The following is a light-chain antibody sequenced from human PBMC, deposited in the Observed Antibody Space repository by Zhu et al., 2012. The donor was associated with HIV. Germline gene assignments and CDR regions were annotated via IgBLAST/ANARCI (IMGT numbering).Light chain of an antibody. CDR2: GAS. V-gene: IGKV3-11*01. J-gene: IGKJ1*01. CDR1: QSIKNN. Sequence: EIVMTQSPATLSVSPGERATLSCRASQSIKNNLAWYQQKPGQAPRLLIRGASTRATGIPARFSGSGSGTDFTLTISSLEPEDFAVYYCQQRSNWPGTFGQGTKVEIK. CDR3: QQRSNWPGT.